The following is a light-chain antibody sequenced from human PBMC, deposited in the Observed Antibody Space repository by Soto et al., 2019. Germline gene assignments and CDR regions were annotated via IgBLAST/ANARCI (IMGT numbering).Light chain of an antibody. Sequence: DIPMTQSPSSLSVSVGDRVTITCRASQDITNYVAWYQQKPGKVPKLLIYAASTLQSGVPSRFSGSGSGTDFTLTINSLQPEDFATYYCQKYDRAPFTFGPGTRVDFK. J-gene: IGKJ3*01. CDR3: QKYDRAPFT. CDR2: AAS. V-gene: IGKV1-27*01. CDR1: QDITNY.